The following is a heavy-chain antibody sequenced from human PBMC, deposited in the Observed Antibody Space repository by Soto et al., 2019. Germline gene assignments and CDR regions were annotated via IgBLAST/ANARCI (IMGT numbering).Heavy chain of an antibody. CDR2: IYTGDSDT. V-gene: IGHV5-51*01. CDR1: RYSFISYW. Sequence: GQSLKLSCKGSRYSFISYWIGWVRHLPGSGLEWMGIIYTGDSDTRYSPSFEGQVIISANKSNSTDYLQWSRLQASDTGMDCCARHPYCMDVCGQRPTVAVSS. CDR3: ARHPYCMDV. J-gene: IGHJ6*02.